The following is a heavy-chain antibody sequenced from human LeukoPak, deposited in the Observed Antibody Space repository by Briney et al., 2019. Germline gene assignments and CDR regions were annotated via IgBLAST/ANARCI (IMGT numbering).Heavy chain of an antibody. CDR1: GGSISSSSYY. Sequence: PSETLSLTCTVSGGSISSSSYYWSWIRQPPGKGLEWIGYIHDSGNTNYNPSLKSRVTISVDTSKNQFSLRLSSVTAADTAVYYCARSRGGYGDYGSWFDPWGQGTLVTVSS. V-gene: IGHV4-61*01. D-gene: IGHD4-17*01. CDR3: ARSRGGYGDYGSWFDP. J-gene: IGHJ5*02. CDR2: IHDSGNT.